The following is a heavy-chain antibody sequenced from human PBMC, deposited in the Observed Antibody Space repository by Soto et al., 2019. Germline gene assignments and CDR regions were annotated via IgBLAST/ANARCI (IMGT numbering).Heavy chain of an antibody. CDR1: GGTFSSYA. J-gene: IGHJ5*02. CDR3: AIGFYDYVWGGYNWFDP. Sequence: QVQLVQSGAEVKKPGSSVKVSCKASGGTFSSYAISWVRQAPGQGLEWMGGIIPIFGTANYAQKFQGRVTITADESTSTAYMELSSLRSEDTAVYYCAIGFYDYVWGGYNWFDPWGQGTLVTVSS. V-gene: IGHV1-69*01. D-gene: IGHD3-16*01. CDR2: IIPIFGTA.